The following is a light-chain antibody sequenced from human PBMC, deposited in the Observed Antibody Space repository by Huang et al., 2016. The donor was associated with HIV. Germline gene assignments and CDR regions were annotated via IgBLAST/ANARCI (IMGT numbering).Light chain of an antibody. CDR2: LSS. CDR3: MQALQTPRT. J-gene: IGKJ5*01. Sequence: IVITQSPLSLPVTPGGPASISCRSSQSLLHSHGYHYLDWYRQKPGQAPQLLISLSSIRASGVPDRFSGSGSVTDFTLKISRVEAEDVGIYFCMQALQTPRTFGQGTRLEIK. V-gene: IGKV2-28*01. CDR1: QSLLHSHGYHY.